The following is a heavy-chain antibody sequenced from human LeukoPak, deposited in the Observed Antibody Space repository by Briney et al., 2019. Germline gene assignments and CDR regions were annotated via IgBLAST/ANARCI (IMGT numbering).Heavy chain of an antibody. CDR2: VYYSGST. CDR3: ARVGVGATMDV. J-gene: IGHJ6*02. CDR1: GGSISGYY. Sequence: SETLSLTCTVSGGSISGYYWSWIRQPPGKGLEWIGYVYYSGSTNCSPSLKSRVTISVDTSKNQFSLKLSSVTAADTAVYYCARVGVGATMDVWGQGTTVTVSS. D-gene: IGHD3-16*01. V-gene: IGHV4-59*01.